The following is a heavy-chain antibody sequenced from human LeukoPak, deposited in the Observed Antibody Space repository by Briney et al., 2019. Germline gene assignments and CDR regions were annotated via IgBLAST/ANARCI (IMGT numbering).Heavy chain of an antibody. Sequence: GGSLRLSCAASGFTFSSYSMNWVRQAPGKGLEWVSSISSSSSYIYYADSVKGRFTISRDNAKNSLYLQMNSLRAKDTAVYYYARDFLLEPTGADAFDIWGQGTMVTVSS. V-gene: IGHV3-21*01. CDR1: GFTFSSYS. CDR3: ARDFLLEPTGADAFDI. J-gene: IGHJ3*02. CDR2: ISSSSSYI. D-gene: IGHD1-14*01.